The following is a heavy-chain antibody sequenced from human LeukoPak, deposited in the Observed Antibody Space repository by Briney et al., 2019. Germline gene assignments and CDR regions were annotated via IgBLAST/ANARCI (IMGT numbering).Heavy chain of an antibody. Sequence: PWASVKVSCKASGYTFTGYYMRWVRQAPGQGLEWMGWINPNSGGTNYAQKFQGRVTMTRDTSISTAYMELSRLRSDDTAVYYCAAQNSGSYYSLTYYYYYGMDVWGQGTTVTVSS. J-gene: IGHJ6*02. V-gene: IGHV1-2*02. CDR3: AAQNSGSYYSLTYYYYYGMDV. CDR1: GYTFTGYY. CDR2: INPNSGGT. D-gene: IGHD1-26*01.